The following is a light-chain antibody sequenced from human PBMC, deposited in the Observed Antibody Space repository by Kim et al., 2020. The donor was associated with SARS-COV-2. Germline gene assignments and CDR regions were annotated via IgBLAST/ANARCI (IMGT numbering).Light chain of an antibody. CDR3: LQDYNYPPT. J-gene: IGKJ4*01. CDR2: AAS. V-gene: IGKV1-6*01. CDR1: QGIRND. Sequence: ASVGDRVTLTCRASQGIRNDLGWYQQKPGKAPKLLIYAASSLQSGVPSRFSGSGSGTDFTLTISSLQPEDFATYYCLQDYNYPPTFGGGTKVDIK.